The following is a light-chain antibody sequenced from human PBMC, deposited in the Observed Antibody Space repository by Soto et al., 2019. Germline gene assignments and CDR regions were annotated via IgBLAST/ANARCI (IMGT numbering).Light chain of an antibody. Sequence: QSALTQPASVSGSPGQSITISCTGTSSDVGGSNYVSWYQQHPGKAPKLMIYDVSNRPSGVSNRFSGSKSGNTASLTISGLQSEDDAYYYCCSYSSSSPLYVFGTGTKLTVL. CDR1: SSDVGGSNY. CDR3: CSYSSSSPLYV. V-gene: IGLV2-14*03. CDR2: DVS. J-gene: IGLJ1*01.